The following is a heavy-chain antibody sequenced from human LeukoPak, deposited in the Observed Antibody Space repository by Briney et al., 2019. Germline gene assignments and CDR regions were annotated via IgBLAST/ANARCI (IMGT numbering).Heavy chain of an antibody. CDR3: ARRRGDWNYALYFDL. V-gene: IGHV4-39*01. D-gene: IGHD1-7*01. J-gene: IGHJ2*01. CDR2: IYYSGST. CDR1: GGSISSSSYY. Sequence: SETLSLTCTVSGGSISSSSYYWGWIRQPPGKGLEWIGSIYYSGSTYYNPSLKSRVTISVDTSKNQFSLKLSSVTAADTAVYYCARRRGDWNYALYFDLWGRGTLVSVSS.